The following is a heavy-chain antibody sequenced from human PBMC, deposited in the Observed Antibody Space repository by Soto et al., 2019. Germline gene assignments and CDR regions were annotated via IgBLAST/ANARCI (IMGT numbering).Heavy chain of an antibody. CDR3: ARHDWNGVDY. CDR1: GGSISRNSYY. D-gene: IGHD1-1*01. V-gene: IGHV4-39*01. Sequence: QMQLQESGPGLVKPSETLSLTCTVSGGSISRNSYYWGWIRQPPGKGLEWIGSIYYSGSTYYNPSLKSRVPLSVDTSKNQFPLKLSSVTAADTAVYYCARHDWNGVDYWGQGTLVTVSS. CDR2: IYYSGST. J-gene: IGHJ4*02.